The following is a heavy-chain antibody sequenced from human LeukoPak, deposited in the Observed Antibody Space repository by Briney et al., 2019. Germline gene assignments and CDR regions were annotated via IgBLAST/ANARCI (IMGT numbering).Heavy chain of an antibody. CDR2: IWYDGSNK. J-gene: IGHJ5*02. D-gene: IGHD6-13*01. Sequence: GGSLRLSCAASGFTFSSYWMNWARQAPGKGLEWVAVIWYDGSNKYYSDSVKGRFTISRDNSKNTLYLQMNSLRAEDTAVYYCARDRSVFGSSWYWFDPWGQGTLVTVSS. CDR1: GFTFSSYW. V-gene: IGHV3-33*08. CDR3: ARDRSVFGSSWYWFDP.